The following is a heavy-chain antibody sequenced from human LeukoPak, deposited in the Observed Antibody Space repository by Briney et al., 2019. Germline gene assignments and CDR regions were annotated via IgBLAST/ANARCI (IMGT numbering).Heavy chain of an antibody. CDR3: ASENSGSYYYYGMDV. D-gene: IGHD1-26*01. V-gene: IGHV1-2*02. Sequence: ASVTVSCKASGYTFTGYYMHWVRQAPGQGLEWMGWINPNSGGTNYAQKFQGRVTMTRDTSISTAYMELSRLRSDDTAVYYCASENSGSYYYYGMDVWGQGTTVTVSS. CDR1: GYTFTGYY. J-gene: IGHJ6*02. CDR2: INPNSGGT.